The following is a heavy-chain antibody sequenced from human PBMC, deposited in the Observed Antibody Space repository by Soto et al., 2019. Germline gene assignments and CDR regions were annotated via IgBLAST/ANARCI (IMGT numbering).Heavy chain of an antibody. V-gene: IGHV3-74*01. J-gene: IGHJ4*02. Sequence: GGSLRLSCAAPGFTFSSYWMHWVRQAPGKGLVWVSRINSDGSSTSYADSVKGRFTISRDNAKNTLYLQMNSLRAEDTAVYYCARAPGYYYDSSGYYSEWYFDYWGQGTQVTVSS. D-gene: IGHD3-22*01. CDR3: ARAPGYYYDSSGYYSEWYFDY. CDR1: GFTFSSYW. CDR2: INSDGSST.